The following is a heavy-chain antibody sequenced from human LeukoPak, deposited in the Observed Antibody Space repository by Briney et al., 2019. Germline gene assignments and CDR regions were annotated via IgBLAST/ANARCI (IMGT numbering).Heavy chain of an antibody. V-gene: IGHV4-59*11. CDR1: GASISSHY. Sequence: PPETLSLTCTVTGASISSHYWCWIRQTPGTGLEWIGDIYVRGSTTYNPSLKSRVSISVDKSRNQFSLNLRSVTAADTAVYYCAKIEVGRFDPWGQGTLVTVSS. CDR3: AKIEVGRFDP. D-gene: IGHD1-26*01. J-gene: IGHJ5*02. CDR2: IYVRGST.